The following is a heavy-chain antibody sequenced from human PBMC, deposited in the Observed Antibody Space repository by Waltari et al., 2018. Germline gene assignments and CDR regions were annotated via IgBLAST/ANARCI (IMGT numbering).Heavy chain of an antibody. V-gene: IGHV1-69-2*01. CDR1: GYTFPDYY. Sequence: EVQLVQNGAEGKKPGATVNISCKVSGYTFPDYYIHWVQQAPGKGREWMGFVDPEDGETIYAEKFQGRFTITADTSTDTAYMELSSLRSEDTALYYCATMTRLSGSYSVGYWGQGTLVTVSS. CDR2: VDPEDGET. CDR3: ATMTRLSGSYSVGY. D-gene: IGHD1-26*01. J-gene: IGHJ4*02.